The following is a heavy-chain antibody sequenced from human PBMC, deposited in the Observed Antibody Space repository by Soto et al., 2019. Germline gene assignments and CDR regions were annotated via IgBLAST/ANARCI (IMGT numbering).Heavy chain of an antibody. CDR3: ARERYSSGWSFDY. J-gene: IGHJ4*02. CDR1: GFTFSSYA. Sequence: HPGGSLRLSCAASGFTFSSYAMHWVRQAPGKGLEWVAVISYDGSNKYYADSVKGRFTISRDNSKNTLYLQMNSLRAEDTAVYYCARERYSSGWSFDYWGQGTLVTVPQ. V-gene: IGHV3-30-3*01. CDR2: ISYDGSNK. D-gene: IGHD6-19*01.